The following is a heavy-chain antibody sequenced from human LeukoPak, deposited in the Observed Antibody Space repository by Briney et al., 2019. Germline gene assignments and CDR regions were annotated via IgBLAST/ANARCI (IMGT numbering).Heavy chain of an antibody. J-gene: IGHJ6*03. CDR3: ARGSHSGSYRGYYYYYMDV. D-gene: IGHD1-26*01. V-gene: IGHV1-69*01. CDR1: GGTFSSYA. Sequence: GSSVKVSCKASGGTFSSYAISWVRQAPGQGLEWMGGIIPIFGTANYAQKLQGRVTITADESTSTAYMELSSLRSEDTAVYYCARGSHSGSYRGYYYYYMDVWGKGTTVTVSS. CDR2: IIPIFGTA.